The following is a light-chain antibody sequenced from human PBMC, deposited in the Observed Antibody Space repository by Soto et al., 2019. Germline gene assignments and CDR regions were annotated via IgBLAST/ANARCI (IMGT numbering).Light chain of an antibody. Sequence: QSVLTQPPSVSAAPGQKVTISCSGSSSNIGSNNVSWYQQLPGTAPKLLIYDNNKRPSGIPDRFSGSKSGTSATLGIIGLQTGDEADYYCGAWDSSLSAGEFGGGTKLTVL. J-gene: IGLJ2*01. CDR3: GAWDSSLSAGE. V-gene: IGLV1-51*01. CDR2: DNN. CDR1: SSNIGSNN.